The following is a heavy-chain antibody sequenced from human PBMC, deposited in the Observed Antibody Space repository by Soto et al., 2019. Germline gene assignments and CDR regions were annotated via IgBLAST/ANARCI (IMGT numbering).Heavy chain of an antibody. CDR1: GYTFTGYC. D-gene: IGHD3-3*01. Sequence: RASVKVSCKASGYTFTGYCMSWVRQAPGQGLEWMGWINAYNGNTNYAQKLQGRVTMTTDTSTSTAYMELRRLRSDDTAVYYCARVSRRIFGVDYYYYYGMDVWGQGTTVTVSS. CDR3: ARVSRRIFGVDYYYYYGMDV. J-gene: IGHJ6*02. V-gene: IGHV1-18*01. CDR2: INAYNGNT.